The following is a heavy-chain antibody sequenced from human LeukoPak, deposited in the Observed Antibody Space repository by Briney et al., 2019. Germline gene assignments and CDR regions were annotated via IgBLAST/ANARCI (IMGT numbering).Heavy chain of an antibody. V-gene: IGHV3-30*02. CDR3: AKERSSSSWAYYYYYYMDV. D-gene: IGHD6-13*01. CDR2: IRYDGSNK. Sequence: GGSLRLSCAASGFTFSSHGMHWVRQTPAKGLEWVAFIRYDGSNKYYADSVKGRFTISRDNSKNTLYLQMNSLRAEDTAVYYCAKERSSSSWAYYYYYYMDVWGKGTTVTISS. CDR1: GFTFSSHG. J-gene: IGHJ6*03.